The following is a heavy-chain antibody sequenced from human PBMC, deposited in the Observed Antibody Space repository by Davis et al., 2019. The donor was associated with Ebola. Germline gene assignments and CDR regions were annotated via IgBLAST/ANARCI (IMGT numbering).Heavy chain of an antibody. CDR1: GFTFSSYA. CDR3: ARDYYDSSGYYQGDC. J-gene: IGHJ4*02. D-gene: IGHD3-22*01. Sequence: GGSLRLSCAASGFTFSSYAMHWVRQAPGKGLEWVAVISYDGSNKYYADSVKGRFTISRDNAKNSLYLQMNSLRDEDTAVYYCARDYYDSSGYYQGDCWGQGTLVTVSS. V-gene: IGHV3-30*04. CDR2: ISYDGSNK.